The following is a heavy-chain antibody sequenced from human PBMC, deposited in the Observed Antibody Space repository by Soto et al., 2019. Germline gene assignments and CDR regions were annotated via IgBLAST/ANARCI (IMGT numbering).Heavy chain of an antibody. D-gene: IGHD2-15*01. CDR1: GYTFTSYA. CDR2: INAGNGNT. J-gene: IGHJ6*03. V-gene: IGHV1-3*01. CDR3: ASNRPLPYVHYSYYYYYMDV. Sequence: QVQLVQSGAEVKKPGASVKVSCKASGYTFTSYAMPWVRQAPGQRLEWMGWINAGNGNTKYSQKFQGRVTITRDSAASTAYMELSSLRSEDKAVYYCASNRPLPYVHYSYYYYYMDVCGKGTTVTVCS.